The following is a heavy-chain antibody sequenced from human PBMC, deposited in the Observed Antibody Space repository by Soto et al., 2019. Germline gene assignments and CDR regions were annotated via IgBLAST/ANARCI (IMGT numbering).Heavy chain of an antibody. Sequence: QVQLVESGGGVVQPERSLRLSCAASGFTFSSYAMHWVRQAPGKGLEWMAVISYDASNKYYADSVKGRFTISRDNSKNTLYLQMNSLRAEDTAVYYCARGYSSSSAALDYWGQGTLVTVSS. V-gene: IGHV3-30-3*01. CDR2: ISYDASNK. J-gene: IGHJ4*02. CDR1: GFTFSSYA. CDR3: ARGYSSSSAALDY. D-gene: IGHD6-13*01.